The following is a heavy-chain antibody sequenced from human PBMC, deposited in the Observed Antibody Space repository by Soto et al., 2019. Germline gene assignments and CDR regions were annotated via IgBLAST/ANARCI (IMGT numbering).Heavy chain of an antibody. D-gene: IGHD3-9*01. CDR2: IYWNDDK. CDR1: GFSLSTSGVG. Sequence: QITLKESGPTLVKPTQTLTLTCTFSGFSLSTSGVGVGWISQPPGKALEWLALIYWNDDKRYSPSLKSRLTITKDTSKNQVVLTMTNMDPVDTATYYCAHRPPVLRYFDWFDYWGQGTLVTVSS. V-gene: IGHV2-5*01. J-gene: IGHJ4*02. CDR3: AHRPPVLRYFDWFDY.